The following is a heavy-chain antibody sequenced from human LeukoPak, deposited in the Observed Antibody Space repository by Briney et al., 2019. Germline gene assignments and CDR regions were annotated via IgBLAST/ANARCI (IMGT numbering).Heavy chain of an antibody. CDR3: ARESGSYFGY. J-gene: IGHJ4*02. V-gene: IGHV3-21*01. Sequence: GGTLRLSCAASGFTFSNYGISWVRQAPGKGLEWVSSISSSSSYIYYADSVKGRFTISRDNAKNSLYLQMNSLRAEDTAVYYCARESGSYFGYWGQGTLVTVSS. D-gene: IGHD1-26*01. CDR1: GFTFSNYG. CDR2: ISSSSSYI.